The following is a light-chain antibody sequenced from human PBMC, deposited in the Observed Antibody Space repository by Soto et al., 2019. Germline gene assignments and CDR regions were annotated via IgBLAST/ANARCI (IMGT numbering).Light chain of an antibody. CDR2: DVS. Sequence: QSALTQPRSVSGSPGQSVTISCTGTGSDVGGYDFVSWYQQQPGKAPELMIYDVSKRPSGVPDRFSGSKSGNTASLTISGLQADDEADYYCCSFAGTYTVVFGGGTKLTVL. CDR1: GSDVGGYDF. CDR3: CSFAGTYTVV. V-gene: IGLV2-11*01. J-gene: IGLJ2*01.